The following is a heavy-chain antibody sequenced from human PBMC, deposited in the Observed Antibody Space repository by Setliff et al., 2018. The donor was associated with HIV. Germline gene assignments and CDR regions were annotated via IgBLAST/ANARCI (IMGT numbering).Heavy chain of an antibody. CDR3: ARADCGGDCYLPYYFDP. CDR2: ISPSDSDT. D-gene: IGHD2-21*02. CDR1: GYSFTKYW. V-gene: IGHV5-51*01. Sequence: PGESLKISCKGSGYSFTKYWIAWVRQTPGKGLGWMGIISPSDSDTRHSPSFQGQVPMSADKSVSTAYLQGSSLRAADTAVYYCARADCGGDCYLPYYFDPRGQGTLVTVSS. J-gene: IGHJ4*02.